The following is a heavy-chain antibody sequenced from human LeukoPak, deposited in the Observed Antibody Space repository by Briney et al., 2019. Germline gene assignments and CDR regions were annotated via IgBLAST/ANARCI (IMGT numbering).Heavy chain of an antibody. D-gene: IGHD3-10*01. CDR3: AKEGVWGITMVRGVTGNGMDV. J-gene: IGHJ6*02. CDR2: ISSSSSYI. CDR1: GFTFSSYS. V-gene: IGHV3-21*01. Sequence: GGSLRLSCAASGFTFSSYSMNWVRQAPGKGLEWVSSISSSSSYIYYADSVKGRFTISRDNAKNSLYLQMNSLRAEDTAVYYCAKEGVWGITMVRGVTGNGMDVWGQGTTVTVSS.